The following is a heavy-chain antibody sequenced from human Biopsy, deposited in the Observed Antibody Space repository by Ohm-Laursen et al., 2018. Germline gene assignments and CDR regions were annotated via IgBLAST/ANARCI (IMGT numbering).Heavy chain of an antibody. V-gene: IGHV1-8*01. J-gene: IGHJ4*02. D-gene: IGHD1-26*01. CDR1: GYTFTSHD. CDR3: ARWETTLGRSLDS. Sequence: SVTVSCKASGYTFTSHDINCVRQATGQGLEWMGWMSPNTGNTVYAQRFQDRVTMTSDTSTGTAYMELTSLTSDDTVVYFCARWETTLGRSLDSWGQGTLVAVSS. CDR2: MSPNTGNT.